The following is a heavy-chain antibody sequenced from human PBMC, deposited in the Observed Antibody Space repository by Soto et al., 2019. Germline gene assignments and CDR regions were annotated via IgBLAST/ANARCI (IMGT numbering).Heavy chain of an antibody. V-gene: IGHV1-69*01. CDR3: SRDREDGSGTKYHWFDS. CDR2: TIPIFDTP. Sequence: QMQLVQSGAEVKKPGSSVKVSCKASGDTFGNLGISCLRQAPGQGLEWMGGTIPIFDTPHYAEKLRDRLTVTADATSTAYMELTSLSSEETATYYCSRDREDGSGTKYHWFDSWGQGTLVTVSS. D-gene: IGHD3-10*01. CDR1: GDTFGNLG. J-gene: IGHJ5*01.